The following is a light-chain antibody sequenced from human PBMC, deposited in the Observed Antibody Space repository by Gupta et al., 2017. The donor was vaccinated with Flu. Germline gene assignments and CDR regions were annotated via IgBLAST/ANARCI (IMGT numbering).Light chain of an antibody. J-gene: IGKJ1*01. V-gene: IGKV1-39*01. CDR1: QSVSRY. CDR3: QQSDSNPTWT. Sequence: SSLYASVGDRGTITCRASQSVSRYVNWYQQKPGKAPKLLIYAASTWQSGVPSRFSGSASGKDVTLSISSWQSEDFATYYCQQSDSNPTWTFGQGTKVEIK. CDR2: AAS.